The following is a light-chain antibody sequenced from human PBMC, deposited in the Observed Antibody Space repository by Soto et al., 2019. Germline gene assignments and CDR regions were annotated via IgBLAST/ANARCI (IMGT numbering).Light chain of an antibody. V-gene: IGKV1-5*03. CDR2: KAS. CDR1: QTISSW. J-gene: IGKJ1*01. Sequence: DIKMTQSPSTLSGSVGDRVTITCRASQTISSWLAWYQQKPGKAPKLLIYKASTLKSGVPSRFSGSGSGTHFTLTISSLRPEDSASYYCLQGYNSFWTFGQGTKVE. CDR3: LQGYNSFWT.